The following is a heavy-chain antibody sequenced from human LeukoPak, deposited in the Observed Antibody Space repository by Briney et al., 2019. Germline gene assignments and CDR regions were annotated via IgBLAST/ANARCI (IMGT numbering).Heavy chain of an antibody. Sequence: SQTLSLTCTVSGDSFTSNNFWSWVRQHPGEGLEWIGYIKARGNAYYNPSLESRVTISIDTSRKQFSLNLNSVTAADTAVYFCASEVIEPSATDAFDIWGQGTMVTVSS. CDR3: ASEVIEPSATDAFDI. V-gene: IGHV4-31*03. J-gene: IGHJ3*02. D-gene: IGHD2-2*01. CDR2: IKARGNA. CDR1: GDSFTSNNF.